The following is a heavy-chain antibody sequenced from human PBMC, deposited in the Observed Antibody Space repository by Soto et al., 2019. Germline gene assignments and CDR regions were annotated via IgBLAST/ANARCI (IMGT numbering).Heavy chain of an antibody. J-gene: IGHJ4*02. CDR3: ASGENGYNKFYFDF. Sequence: EVRLVESGGGLIQPGGSLRLSCAASGVSIISHYMAWVRQAPGKGLEWISLIYAGGSTFYADSVKGQFTISRDNSKNPLYLPMDSLTAEDTAVYYCASGENGYNKFYFDFWGQGTLVTVSS. V-gene: IGHV3-53*01. D-gene: IGHD5-12*01. CDR1: GVSIISHY. CDR2: IYAGGST.